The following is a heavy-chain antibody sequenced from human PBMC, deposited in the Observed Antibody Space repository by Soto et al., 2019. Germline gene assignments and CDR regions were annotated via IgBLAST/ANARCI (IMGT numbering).Heavy chain of an antibody. Sequence: SETLSLTCTVSGGSISSYYWSWIRQPPGKGLEWIGYIYYSGSTNYNPSLKSRVTISVDTSKNQFSLKLSSVTAADTAVYYCARQYCSGGSCYSGAPYYYYYYGMDVWGQGTTVIVSS. CDR3: ARQYCSGGSCYSGAPYYYYYYGMDV. V-gene: IGHV4-59*08. CDR2: IYYSGST. J-gene: IGHJ6*02. CDR1: GGSISSYY. D-gene: IGHD2-15*01.